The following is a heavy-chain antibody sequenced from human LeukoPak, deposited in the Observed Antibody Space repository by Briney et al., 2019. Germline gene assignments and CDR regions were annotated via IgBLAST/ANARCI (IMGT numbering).Heavy chain of an antibody. V-gene: IGHV3-23*01. Sequence: GGSLRLSCAASGFTFSSYAMSWVRQAPGKGLEWVSGISGSGDSTYYADSVKGRFTISRDNSKNTLYLQMNSLRAEDTAVYYCARPREGDYVFFDWFDPWGQGTLVTVSS. CDR1: GFTFSSYA. D-gene: IGHD4-17*01. J-gene: IGHJ5*02. CDR2: ISGSGDST. CDR3: ARPREGDYVFFDWFDP.